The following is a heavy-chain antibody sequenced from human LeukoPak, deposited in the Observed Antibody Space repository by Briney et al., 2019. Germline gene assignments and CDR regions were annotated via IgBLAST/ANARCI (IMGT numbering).Heavy chain of an antibody. CDR1: GFTFSSYA. J-gene: IGHJ6*02. CDR3: ARESGQQLKDYYGMDV. V-gene: IGHV3-30-3*01. CDR2: ISYDGSNK. D-gene: IGHD6-13*01. Sequence: GRSLRLSCAASGFTFSSYAMHWVRQAPGKGLEWVAVISYDGSNKYYADSVKGRFTISRDNSKKTLYLQMNSLRAGDTAVYYCARESGQQLKDYYGMDVWGQGTTVTVS.